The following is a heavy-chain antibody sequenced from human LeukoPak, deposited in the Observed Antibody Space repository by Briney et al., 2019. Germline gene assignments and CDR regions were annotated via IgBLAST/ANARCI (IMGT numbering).Heavy chain of an antibody. CDR3: ARGRGIQLWLKGRDYYYSYYMDV. CDR1: CGSFSGYY. D-gene: IGHD5-18*01. Sequence: PSETLPLTCAVYCGSFSGYYWSWIRQPPGKGMEWIGEINHSGSTNYNPSLKSRVTISVDTSKNQFSLKLSSVPAADTAVYYCARGRGIQLWLKGRDYYYSYYMDVWGKGTTVTVSS. CDR2: INHSGST. J-gene: IGHJ6*03. V-gene: IGHV4-34*01.